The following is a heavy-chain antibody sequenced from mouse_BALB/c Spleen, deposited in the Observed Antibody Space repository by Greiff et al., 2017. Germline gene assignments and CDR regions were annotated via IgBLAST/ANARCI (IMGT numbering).Heavy chain of an antibody. CDR2: ILPGSGST. Sequence: QVTLKVSGAELMKPGASVKISCKATGYTFSSYWIEWVKQRPGHGLEWIGEILPGSGSTNYNEKFKGKATFTADTSSNTAYMQLSSLTSEDSAVYYCARGDYGSSYGFAYWGQGTLVTVSA. V-gene: IGHV1-9*01. CDR1: GYTFSSYW. J-gene: IGHJ3*01. CDR3: ARGDYGSSYGFAY. D-gene: IGHD1-1*01.